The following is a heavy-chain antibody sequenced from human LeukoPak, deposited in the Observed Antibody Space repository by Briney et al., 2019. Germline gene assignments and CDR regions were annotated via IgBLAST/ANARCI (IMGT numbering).Heavy chain of an antibody. D-gene: IGHD3-10*01. J-gene: IGHJ6*04. V-gene: IGHV3-53*01. CDR3: ASPLSITMVRGVKGYYGMDV. Sequence: PGGSLRLSCAASGFTVSSNYMSWVRQAPGKGLEWVSVIYSGGSTCYADSVKGRFTISRDNSKNTLYLQMNSLRAEDTAVYYCASPLSITMVRGVKGYYGMDVWGKGTTVTVSS. CDR2: IYSGGST. CDR1: GFTVSSNY.